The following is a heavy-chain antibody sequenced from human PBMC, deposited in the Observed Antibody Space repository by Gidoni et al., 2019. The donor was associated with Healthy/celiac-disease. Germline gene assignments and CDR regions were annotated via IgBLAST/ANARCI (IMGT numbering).Heavy chain of an antibody. CDR1: GFTFSSYD. CDR3: ARGGVGTRGHPPDY. Sequence: EVQLVESGGGLVQPGGSLRLSCAASGFTFSSYDMHWVRQATGKGLEWVSAIGTAGDPYYPGSVKGRLTISREKAKNSLYLQMNSLRAGDTAVYYCARGGVGTRGHPPDYWGQGTLVTVSS. V-gene: IGHV3-13*05. D-gene: IGHD2-21*02. CDR2: IGTAGDP. J-gene: IGHJ4*02.